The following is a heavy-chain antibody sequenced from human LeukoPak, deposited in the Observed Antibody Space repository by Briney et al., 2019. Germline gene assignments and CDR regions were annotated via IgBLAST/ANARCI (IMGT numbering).Heavy chain of an antibody. V-gene: IGHV3-30*03. CDR2: ISYDGSNK. D-gene: IGHD6-13*01. CDR1: GFTFSSYG. Sequence: GGSLRLSCAASGFTFSSYGMHRVRQAPGKGLEWVAVISYDGSNKYYADSVKGRFTISRDNSKNTLYLQMNSLRAEDTAVYYCATSGPAYSSSWYSDYGGQGTLVTVSS. CDR3: ATSGPAYSSSWYSDY. J-gene: IGHJ4*02.